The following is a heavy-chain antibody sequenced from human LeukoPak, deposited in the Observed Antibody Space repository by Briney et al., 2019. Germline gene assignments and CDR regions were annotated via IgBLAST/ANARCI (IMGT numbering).Heavy chain of an antibody. Sequence: ASVKVSCKASGYTFTGYYMHWVRQAPGQGLEWMGWISAYNGNTNYAQKLQGRVTMTTDTSTSTAYMELRSLRSDDTAVYYCARVLGYYDSSGYYYSGNWGQGTLVTVSS. CDR3: ARVLGYYDSSGYYYSGN. CDR2: ISAYNGNT. V-gene: IGHV1-18*04. CDR1: GYTFTGYY. D-gene: IGHD3-22*01. J-gene: IGHJ4*02.